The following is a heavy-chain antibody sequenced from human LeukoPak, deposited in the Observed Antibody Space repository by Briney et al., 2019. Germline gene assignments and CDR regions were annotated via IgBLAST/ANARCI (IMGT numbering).Heavy chain of an antibody. V-gene: IGHV3-23*01. CDR2: ISGSGGST. D-gene: IGHD6-6*01. J-gene: IGHJ4*02. Sequence: PGGSLRLSCAASGFTFSSYAMSWVRQAPGKGLEWVSAISGSGGSTYYADSVKGRFTISRDNSKNTLYLQMNSLRAEDTAVYYCAKDQEEGSSSPRAFDYWGQGTLVTVSS. CDR3: AKDQEEGSSSPRAFDY. CDR1: GFTFSSYA.